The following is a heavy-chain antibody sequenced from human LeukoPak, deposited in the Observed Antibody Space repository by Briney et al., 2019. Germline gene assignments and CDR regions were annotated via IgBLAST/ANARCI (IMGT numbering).Heavy chain of an antibody. CDR3: ASIMRDYYDSSGTLFDY. J-gene: IGHJ4*02. CDR1: GFTVSSNY. V-gene: IGHV3-66*01. Sequence: GGSLRLSCAASGFTVSSNYMSWVRQAPGKGLEWVSIIYSGGTTYYADSVKGRFTISRDNSKNTLYLQMNSLRAEDTAVYYCASIMRDYYDSSGTLFDYWGQGTLVTVSS. D-gene: IGHD3-22*01. CDR2: IYSGGTT.